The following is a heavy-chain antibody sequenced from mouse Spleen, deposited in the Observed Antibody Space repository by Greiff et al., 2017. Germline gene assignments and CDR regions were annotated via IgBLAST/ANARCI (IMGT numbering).Heavy chain of an antibody. Sequence: EVQLQQSGPELVKPGASVKISCKASGYSFTGYYMNWVKQSPEKSLEWIGEINPSTGGTTYNQKFKAKATLTVDKSSSTAYMQLKSLTSEDSAVYYCARSGSYYGSSPYYFDYWGQGTTLTVSS. J-gene: IGHJ2*01. CDR2: INPSTGGT. CDR3: ARSGSYYGSSPYYFDY. D-gene: IGHD1-1*01. V-gene: IGHV1-42*01. CDR1: GYSFTGYY.